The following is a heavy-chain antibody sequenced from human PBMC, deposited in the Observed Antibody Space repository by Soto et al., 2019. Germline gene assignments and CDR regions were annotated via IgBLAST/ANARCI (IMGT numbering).Heavy chain of an antibody. CDR3: ARAPLYYYDSSGYYFFHPDY. V-gene: IGHV4-30-4*01. Sequence: SETLSLTCTVSGGSISSGDYYWSWIRQPPGKGLEWIGYIYYSGSTYYNPSLKSRVTISVDTSKNQFSLKLSSVTAADTAVYYCARAPLYYYDSSGYYFFHPDYWGQGTLVTVSS. D-gene: IGHD3-22*01. CDR2: IYYSGST. J-gene: IGHJ4*02. CDR1: GGSISSGDYY.